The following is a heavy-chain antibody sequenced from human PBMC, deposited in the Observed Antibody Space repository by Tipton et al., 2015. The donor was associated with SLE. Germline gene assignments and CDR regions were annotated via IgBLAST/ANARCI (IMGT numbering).Heavy chain of an antibody. D-gene: IGHD5-24*01. V-gene: IGHV3-30*02. Sequence: QLVQSGGGVVQPGGSLRLSCAASGFSLTNYGIHWVRQPPGKGLEWVAFMRYHGNDKYYADSVKGRFTISRDTSRNTVYLQMNSLRAEDTAMYYCAKEDGQTWGQGTLVTVSS. J-gene: IGHJ5*02. CDR2: MRYHGNDK. CDR1: GFSLTNYG. CDR3: AKEDGQT.